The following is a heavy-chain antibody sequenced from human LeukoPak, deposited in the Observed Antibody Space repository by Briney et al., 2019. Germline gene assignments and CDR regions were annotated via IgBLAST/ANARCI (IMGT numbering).Heavy chain of an antibody. CDR2: ISYDGSSK. J-gene: IGHJ4*02. Sequence: PGRSLRLSCAASGFTFSYYGMHWVRQAPGKGLEWVAVISYDGSSKYHADSVKGRFTISRDNSKNTLYLQMNSLRAEDTAVYYCAKATGNTGYYGRYYFDYWGQGTLVTVSS. CDR1: GFTFSYYG. V-gene: IGHV3-30*18. D-gene: IGHD3-9*01. CDR3: AKATGNTGYYGRYYFDY.